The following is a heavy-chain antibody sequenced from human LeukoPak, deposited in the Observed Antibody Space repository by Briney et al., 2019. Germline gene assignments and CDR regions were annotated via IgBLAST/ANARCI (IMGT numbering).Heavy chain of an antibody. Sequence: GGSLRLSCEASGFSLSGSWMHWVRQAPGKGLMWFSQSKYDGSTKSYAASVRGRFTISRDNAKNTLYLHMDSLRAEDTAVYYCARSDYFHNWGQGTMVVVSA. CDR1: GFSLSGSW. CDR2: SKYDGSTK. D-gene: IGHD2/OR15-2a*01. J-gene: IGHJ3*01. CDR3: ARSDYFHN. V-gene: IGHV3-74*01.